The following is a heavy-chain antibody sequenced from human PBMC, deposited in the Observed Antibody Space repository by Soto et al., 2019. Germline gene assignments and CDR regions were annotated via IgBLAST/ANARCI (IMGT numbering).Heavy chain of an antibody. CDR2: ISYDGSNK. V-gene: IGHV3-30*18. D-gene: IGHD5-18*01. CDR3: AKAERYSYGFYYYYYGMDV. Sequence: GGSLRLSCAASGFTFSSYGMHWVRQAPGKGLEWVAVISYDGSNKYYADSVKGRFTISRDNSKNTLYLQMNSLRAEDTAVYYCAKAERYSYGFYYYYYGMDVWGQGTTVTVSS. CDR1: GFTFSSYG. J-gene: IGHJ6*02.